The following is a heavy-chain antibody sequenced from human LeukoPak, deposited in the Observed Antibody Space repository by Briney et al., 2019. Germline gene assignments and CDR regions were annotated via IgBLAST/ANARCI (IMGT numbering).Heavy chain of an antibody. Sequence: SVKVSCKASGGTFSSYAISWVRQAPGQGLEWMGGIIPIFGTANYAQKFQGRVTITADESTSTAYMELSSLRSEDTAVYYCARETPSSGYSYGPTYYYGMDVWGQGTTVTVSS. CDR1: GGTFSSYA. J-gene: IGHJ6*02. CDR2: IIPIFGTA. CDR3: ARETPSSGYSYGPTYYYGMDV. D-gene: IGHD5-18*01. V-gene: IGHV1-69*13.